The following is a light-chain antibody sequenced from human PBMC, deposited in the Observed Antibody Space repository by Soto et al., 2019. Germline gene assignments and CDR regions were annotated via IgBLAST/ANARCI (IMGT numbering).Light chain of an antibody. CDR3: MQALQTPIT. V-gene: IGKV2-28*01. CDR1: QSLLHRNGYNY. J-gene: IGKJ3*01. Sequence: DIVMTQSPLSLPVTPGEPASISCRSSQSLLHRNGYNYLDWYLQRPGQSPQLLIYLASSRASGVPDRFSGSGSGTDFTLKISRVEAEDVGVYYCMQALQTPITFGPGTKVEIK. CDR2: LAS.